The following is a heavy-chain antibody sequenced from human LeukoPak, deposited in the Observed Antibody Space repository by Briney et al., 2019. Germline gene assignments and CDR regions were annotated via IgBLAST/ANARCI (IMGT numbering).Heavy chain of an antibody. Sequence: GASVKVSCTASGYTFTSYAMNWVRQAPGQGLEWMGWINTNTGNPTYAQGFTGRFVFSLDTSVSTAYLQISSLKAEDTAVYYCARVRSELLWFGELSNWFDPWGQGTLVTVSS. D-gene: IGHD3-10*01. CDR3: ARVRSELLWFGELSNWFDP. CDR2: INTNTGNP. J-gene: IGHJ5*02. V-gene: IGHV7-4-1*02. CDR1: GYTFTSYA.